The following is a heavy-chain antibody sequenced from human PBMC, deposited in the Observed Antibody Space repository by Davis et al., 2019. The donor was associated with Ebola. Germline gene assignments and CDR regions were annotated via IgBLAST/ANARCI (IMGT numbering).Heavy chain of an antibody. CDR2: ISGSGGSR. Sequence: GGSLRLSCAASGFTFNNYAMSWVRQAPGKGLEWVSAISGSGGSRHHADAVKGRFTISRDISKNTVYLQMNSLRAEDTAVYYCAKNDGINGWFGIDVWAQGTTVTVSS. CDR3: AKNDGINGWFGIDV. J-gene: IGHJ6*02. D-gene: IGHD6-19*01. CDR1: GFTFNNYA. V-gene: IGHV3-23*01.